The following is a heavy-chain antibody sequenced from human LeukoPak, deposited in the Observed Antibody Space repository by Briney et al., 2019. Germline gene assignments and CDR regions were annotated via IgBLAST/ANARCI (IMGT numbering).Heavy chain of an antibody. CDR2: IYPGDSDT. CDR1: GYSFTSYW. D-gene: IGHD3-22*01. J-gene: IGHJ4*02. Sequence: GESLKISCKGSGYSFTSYWIGWVRQMPGKGLEWMGIIYPGDSDTRYSPSFQGQVTISADKSISTAYLQWSSLKASDTAMYYCARASYVSSGYPSPDYWGQGTLVTVSS. CDR3: ARASYVSSGYPSPDY. V-gene: IGHV5-51*01.